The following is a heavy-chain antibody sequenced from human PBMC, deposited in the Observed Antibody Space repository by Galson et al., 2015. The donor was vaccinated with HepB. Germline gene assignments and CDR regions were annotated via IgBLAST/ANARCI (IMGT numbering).Heavy chain of an antibody. V-gene: IGHV3-30*03. J-gene: IGHJ4*02. CDR3: ADRGPPDY. CDR1: GFNFNSYG. CDR2: TANDGHT. Sequence: SLRLSCAASGFNFNSYGMYWARQAPGKGLEWVAVTANDGHTQYSDSVKGRFTISRDRSKNTLYLQMNSLRPEDTAVYYCADRGPPDYWGQGTLVTVSS. D-gene: IGHD3-10*01.